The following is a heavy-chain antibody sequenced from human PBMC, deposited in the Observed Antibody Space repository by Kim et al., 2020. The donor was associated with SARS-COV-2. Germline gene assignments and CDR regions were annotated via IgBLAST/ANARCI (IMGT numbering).Heavy chain of an antibody. J-gene: IGHJ4*02. D-gene: IGHD3-10*01. CDR1: GYTFTSYY. CDR2: INPSGGST. V-gene: IGHV1-46*01. Sequence: ASVKVSCKASGYTFTSYYMHWVRQAPGQGLEWMGIINPSGGSTSYAQKFQGRVTMTRDTSTSTVYMELSSLRSEDTAVYYCTSRRGLLWFGELSHPFDYWGQGTLVTVSS. CDR3: TSRRGLLWFGELSHPFDY.